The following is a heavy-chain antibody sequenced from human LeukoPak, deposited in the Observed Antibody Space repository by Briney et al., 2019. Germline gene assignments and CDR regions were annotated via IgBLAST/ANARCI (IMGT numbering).Heavy chain of an antibody. CDR1: GGSISSGGYS. V-gene: IGHV4-30-2*01. Sequence: PSQTLSLTCAVSGGSISSGGYSWSWIRQPPGKGLEWIGYIYHSGSTYYNPSLKSRVTISVDRSKNQFSLKLSSVTAADTAVYYCARSYGSGSHYFDPWGKGTTVTVSS. CDR3: ARSYGSGSHYFDP. CDR2: IYHSGST. J-gene: IGHJ6*03. D-gene: IGHD3-10*01.